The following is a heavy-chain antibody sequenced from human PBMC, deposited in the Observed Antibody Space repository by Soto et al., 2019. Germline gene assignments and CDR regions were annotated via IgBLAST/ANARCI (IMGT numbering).Heavy chain of an antibody. CDR3: AKDPRRSWGY. D-gene: IGHD3-16*01. J-gene: IGHJ4*02. Sequence: QVQLVESGGGVVQPGRSLRLSCAASGFTFSSYGMHCVRQAPGKGLEWVAVISYDGSNKYYADSVKGRFTISRDNSKNKVYLQMNSLRAEDTAGYYCAKDPRRSWGYWGQGTLVTVSS. CDR1: GFTFSSYG. V-gene: IGHV3-30*18. CDR2: ISYDGSNK.